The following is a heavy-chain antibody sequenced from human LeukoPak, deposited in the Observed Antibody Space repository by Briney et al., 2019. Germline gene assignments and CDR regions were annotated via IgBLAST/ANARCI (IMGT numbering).Heavy chain of an antibody. D-gene: IGHD6-13*01. CDR2: IYYSGST. CDR3: ARGCSAGTPHNWFDP. J-gene: IGHJ5*02. Sequence: PSETLSLTCTVSGGSISGYYWSWIRQPPGKGLEWIAVIYYSGSTNYNPSLKSRVTISVDTSKNQFSLKLSSVPAADTAVYYCARGCSAGTPHNWFDPWGQGTLVTVSS. V-gene: IGHV4-59*01. CDR1: GGSISGYY.